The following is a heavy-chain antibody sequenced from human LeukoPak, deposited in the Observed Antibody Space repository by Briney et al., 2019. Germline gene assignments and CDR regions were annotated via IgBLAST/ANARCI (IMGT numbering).Heavy chain of an antibody. CDR3: ARVRQLWTGIWYYYYGMDV. CDR1: GDSVSSNSAA. D-gene: IGHD5-18*01. Sequence: SQTLSLTCAISGDSVSSNSAAWNWIRQSPSRGLEWLGRTYYRSMWYNDYAVSVKSRITINPDTSKNQFSLQLNSVTPEDTAVYYCARVRQLWTGIWYYYYGMDVWGQGTTVTVSS. J-gene: IGHJ6*02. V-gene: IGHV6-1*01. CDR2: TYYRSMWYN.